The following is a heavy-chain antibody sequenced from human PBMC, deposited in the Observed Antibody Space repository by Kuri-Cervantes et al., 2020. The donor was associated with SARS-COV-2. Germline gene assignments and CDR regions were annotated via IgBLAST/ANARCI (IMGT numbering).Heavy chain of an antibody. Sequence: SEILSLTCAVYGGSFSGYYWSWIRQHPGKGLEWIGEIIHSGSTNYNPSLKSRVTISVDTSKNQFSLKLSSVTAADTAVYYCARGRQFWDIVVVVAARWFDPWGQGTLVTVSS. V-gene: IGHV4-34*01. CDR1: GGSFSGYY. CDR3: ARGRQFWDIVVVVAARWFDP. D-gene: IGHD2-15*01. CDR2: IIHSGST. J-gene: IGHJ5*02.